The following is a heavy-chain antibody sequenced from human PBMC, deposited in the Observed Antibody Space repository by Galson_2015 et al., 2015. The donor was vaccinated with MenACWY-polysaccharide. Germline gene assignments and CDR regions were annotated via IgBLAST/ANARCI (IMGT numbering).Heavy chain of an antibody. V-gene: IGHV3-23*01. CDR1: GFTFSSFD. J-gene: IGHJ2*01. D-gene: IGHD3-22*01. CDR3: ARVPIITSNFDI. Sequence: SLRLSCAASGFTFSSFDLNWVRQAPGKGLQWVSSIGTSGSITYYADSVKGRFTISRDNAKNTLHLQMNSLSAEDTDFYYCARVPIITSNFDIWGRGTLVTVSS. CDR2: IGTSGSIT.